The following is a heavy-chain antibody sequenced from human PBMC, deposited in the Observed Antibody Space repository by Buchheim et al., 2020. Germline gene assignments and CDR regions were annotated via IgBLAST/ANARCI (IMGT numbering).Heavy chain of an antibody. CDR2: VYQSGVT. V-gene: IGHV4-39*02. CDR1: GGSIRGSTDY. Sequence: QLQLQESGPGLVRPSETLSLTCTVSGGSIRGSTDYWAWIRQHPGKGLEWIGTVYQSGVTYYNPSLASRVTISVDTSMHHFSLNLNSMTAEVTAVYYCARRGYCDAKRCHLEGWFNPWGRGTL. CDR3: ARRGYCDAKRCHLEGWFNP. D-gene: IGHD2-15*01. J-gene: IGHJ5*02.